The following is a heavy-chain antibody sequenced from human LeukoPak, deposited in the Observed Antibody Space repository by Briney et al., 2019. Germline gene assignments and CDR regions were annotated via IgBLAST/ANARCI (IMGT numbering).Heavy chain of an antibody. V-gene: IGHV3-20*04. CDR3: ARIVDFWSTTDV. CDR1: GFTFDDYG. D-gene: IGHD3-3*01. CDR2: INWNGGST. Sequence: GGSLRLSCAASGFTFDDYGMSWVRQAPGKGLEWVSGINWNGGSTGYADSVKGRFTISRDNAKNSLYLQMNSLRAEDAALYYCARIVDFWSTTDVRGKGTTVTVSS. J-gene: IGHJ6*04.